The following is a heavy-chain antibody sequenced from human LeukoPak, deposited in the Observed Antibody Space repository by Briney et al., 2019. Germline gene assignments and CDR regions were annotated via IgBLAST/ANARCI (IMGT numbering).Heavy chain of an antibody. J-gene: IGHJ6*03. CDR1: GFTFSSYS. Sequence: PGGPLRLSCAASGFTFSSYSMNWVRQAPGKGLEWETFIGYDGSNKYYTDSVKGRFTISRDNSKNTLYLQMNSLRAEDTAIYYCAQDSYYYYIDVWGKGTTVTVSS. CDR2: IGYDGSNK. V-gene: IGHV3-30*02. CDR3: AQDSYYYYIDV.